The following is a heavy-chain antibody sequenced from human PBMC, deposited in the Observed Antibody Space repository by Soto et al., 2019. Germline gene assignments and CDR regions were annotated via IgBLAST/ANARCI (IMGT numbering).Heavy chain of an antibody. CDR1: GFTFSAHW. Sequence: GGSLRLSCAASGFTFSAHWMHWVRQAPGEGLVWVSRINSVGSSRDYADSVKGRFTISRDNAKNTLYLQMNSLSAEDTAVFYCARGGTYSSSPLDYWGQGTLVTVSS. V-gene: IGHV3-74*01. CDR3: ARGGTYSSSPLDY. D-gene: IGHD6-6*01. J-gene: IGHJ4*02. CDR2: INSVGSSR.